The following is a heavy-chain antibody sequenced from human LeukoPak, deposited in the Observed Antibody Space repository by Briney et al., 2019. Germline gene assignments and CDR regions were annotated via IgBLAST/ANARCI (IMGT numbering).Heavy chain of an antibody. D-gene: IGHD6-13*01. CDR2: ISFDGNIK. V-gene: IGHV3-30-3*02. Sequence: PGGSLRLSCAVSRVTFSNYAMHCGREAPGKGVKSVAVISFDGNIKFSAESRRGRVAISRENSSNTMYLQMNSLRAEHTAVYFSARSGSSSWSLYTFDYWGQGALVTVSS. CDR3: ARSGSSSWSLYTFDY. J-gene: IGHJ4*02. CDR1: RVTFSNYA.